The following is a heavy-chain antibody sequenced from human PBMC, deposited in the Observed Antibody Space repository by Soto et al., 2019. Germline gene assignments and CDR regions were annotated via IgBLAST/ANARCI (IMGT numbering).Heavy chain of an antibody. J-gene: IGHJ5*02. CDR3: ARARPDFGWLKNWFDP. CDR2: ISSSSSTI. Sequence: GGSLRLSCAAAGCTFSSYSRNWVRQAPGKGLEWVSYISSSSSTIYYADSVKGRFTISRDNAKNSLYLQMNSLRAEDTAVYYCARARPDFGWLKNWFDPWGQGTLVTVSS. D-gene: IGHD3-9*01. V-gene: IGHV3-48*01. CDR1: GCTFSSYS.